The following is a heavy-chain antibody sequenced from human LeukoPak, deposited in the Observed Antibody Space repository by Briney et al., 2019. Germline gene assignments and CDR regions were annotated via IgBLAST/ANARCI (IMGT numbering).Heavy chain of an antibody. J-gene: IGHJ6*02. CDR3: ARSYQTFYYYYGMDV. V-gene: IGHV4-59*01. D-gene: IGHD2-2*01. CDR2: IYYSGST. CDR1: GGSISSYY. Sequence: SETLSLTCTVSGGSISSYYWSWIRQPPGKGLEWIGYIYYSGSTNYNPSLKSRVTISVDTSKNQFSLKLSSVTAADTAVYYCARSYQTFYYYYGMDVWGQGTTVTVSS.